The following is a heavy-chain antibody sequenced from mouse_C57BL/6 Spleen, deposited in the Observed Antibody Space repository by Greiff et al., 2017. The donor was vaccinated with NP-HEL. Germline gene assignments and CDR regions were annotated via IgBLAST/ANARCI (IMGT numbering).Heavy chain of an antibody. V-gene: IGHV2-2*01. J-gene: IGHJ2*01. D-gene: IGHD2-4*01. Sequence: VQLQQSGPGLVQPSQSLSITCTVSGFSLTSYGVHWVRQSPGKGLEWLGVIWSGGSTDYNAAFISRLSISKDNSKSQVFFKMNSLQADDTAIYYCARNDDYDGPFDYWGQGTTLTVSS. CDR2: IWSGGST. CDR3: ARNDDYDGPFDY. CDR1: GFSLTSYG.